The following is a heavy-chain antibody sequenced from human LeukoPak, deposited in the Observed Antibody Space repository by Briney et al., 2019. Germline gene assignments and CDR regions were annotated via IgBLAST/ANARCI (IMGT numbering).Heavy chain of an antibody. V-gene: IGHV5-10-1*01. CDR2: IDPGDSYI. J-gene: IGHJ4*02. CDR3: ARHVNKGWSSGYS. CDR1: GYSFANHW. D-gene: IGHD3-22*01. Sequence: GESLKISCKGSGYSFANHWISWVRQMPGRGLEWMGRIDPGDSYINYSPSYEGHVTISADKSISTAYLQWSSLGASDTAIYYCARHVNKGWSSGYSWGQGTLVTVSS.